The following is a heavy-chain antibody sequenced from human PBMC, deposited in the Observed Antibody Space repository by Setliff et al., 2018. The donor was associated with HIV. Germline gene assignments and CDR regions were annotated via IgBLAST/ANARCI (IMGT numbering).Heavy chain of an antibody. CDR2: IIPVFGTA. V-gene: IGHV1-69*06. CDR3: ARGIAATLDY. J-gene: IGHJ4*02. D-gene: IGHD6-13*01. Sequence: ASVKLSCKGSGDTFTSFAINWVRQAPGQGLEWLGRIIPVFGTANYAQKFQARVTITVDKSTNTAYMALSSLRHDDTAIYYCARGIAATLDYWGQGTLVTVSS. CDR1: GDTFTSFA.